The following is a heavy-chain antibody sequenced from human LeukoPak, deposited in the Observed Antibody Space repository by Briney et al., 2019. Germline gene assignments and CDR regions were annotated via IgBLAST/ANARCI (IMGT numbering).Heavy chain of an antibody. CDR2: IKQDGSEK. V-gene: IGHV3-7*04. CDR3: ARGKVRDSDY. D-gene: IGHD3-10*01. Sequence: GGSLRLSCAASGFTFSRFWMTWVRQAPGKGLEWVANIKQDGSEKYYVDSVKGRFTISRDNAKNSLSLQMDSLRVEDTAVYYCARGKVRDSDYWGQGTLVTVSS. J-gene: IGHJ4*02. CDR1: GFTFSRFW.